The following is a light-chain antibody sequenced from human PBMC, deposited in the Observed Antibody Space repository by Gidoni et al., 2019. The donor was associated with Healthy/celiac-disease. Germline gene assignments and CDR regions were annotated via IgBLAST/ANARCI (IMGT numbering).Light chain of an antibody. CDR3: QQLNSY. V-gene: IGKV1-9*01. CDR1: QGISSY. J-gene: IGKJ3*01. CDR2: AAS. Sequence: DIQLTQSPSFLSASVGDRVTITCRASQGISSYLAWYQQKPGKAPTLLIYAASTLQSGVPSRFSGSGSGTEFTLTISSLQPEDFATYYCQQLNSYFGPGTKVDIK.